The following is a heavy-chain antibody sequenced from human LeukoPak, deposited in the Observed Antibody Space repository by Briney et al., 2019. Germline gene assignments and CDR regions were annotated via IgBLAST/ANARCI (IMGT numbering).Heavy chain of an antibody. D-gene: IGHD3-22*01. V-gene: IGHV1-69*05. CDR1: GGTFSSYA. CDR2: IIPIFGTA. CDR3: ASTKTYYYDSSGYYVFHY. J-gene: IGHJ4*02. Sequence: SVKVSCKASGGTFSSYAISWVRQAPGQGLEWMGGIIPIFGTANYAQKFQGRVTITTDESTSTAYMELSSLRSEDTAVYYCASTKTYYYDSSGYYVFHYWGQGTLVTVSS.